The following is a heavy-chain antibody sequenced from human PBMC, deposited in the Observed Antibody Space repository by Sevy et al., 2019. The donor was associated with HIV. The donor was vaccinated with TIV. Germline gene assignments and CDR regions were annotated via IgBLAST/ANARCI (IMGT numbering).Heavy chain of an antibody. CDR2: ISGSGGST. V-gene: IGHV3-23*01. J-gene: IGHJ2*01. Sequence: GGSLRLSCAASGFTFSSYAMTWVRQAPGRGLEWVSSISGSGGSTYYADSVKGRFTISRDNSKNTLYLQMNSLRAEDTAVYYCAKDSIVVVPAPMYFDLWGRGTLVTVSS. CDR1: GFTFSSYA. CDR3: AKDSIVVVPAPMYFDL. D-gene: IGHD2-2*01.